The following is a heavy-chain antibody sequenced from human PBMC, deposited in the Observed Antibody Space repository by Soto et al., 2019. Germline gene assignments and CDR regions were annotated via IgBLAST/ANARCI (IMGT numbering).Heavy chain of an antibody. Sequence: GASVKVACKASGYTFTGYYMHWVRQAPGQGLEWMGWINPNSGGTNYAQKFQGRVTMTRDTSISTAYMELSRLRSDDTSVYYCARGYELRFLEWLLSFWGQGTLVTVSS. CDR1: GYTFTGYY. CDR3: ARGYELRFLEWLLSF. J-gene: IGHJ4*02. D-gene: IGHD3-3*01. V-gene: IGHV1-2*02. CDR2: INPNSGGT.